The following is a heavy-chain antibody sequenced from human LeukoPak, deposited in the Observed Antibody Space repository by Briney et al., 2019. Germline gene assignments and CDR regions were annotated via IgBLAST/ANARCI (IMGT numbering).Heavy chain of an antibody. D-gene: IGHD4-11*01. CDR1: GYTFTSYD. V-gene: IGHV1-8*01. Sequence: GSSVKVSCKASGYTFTSYDINWVRQATGQGLEWMGWMNPNSGNTGYSQKFQGRVTITRDTSASTAYMELSSLRSEDTAVYYCARDGGDYSGLVDYWGQGTLVTVSS. J-gene: IGHJ4*02. CDR3: ARDGGDYSGLVDY. CDR2: MNPNSGNT.